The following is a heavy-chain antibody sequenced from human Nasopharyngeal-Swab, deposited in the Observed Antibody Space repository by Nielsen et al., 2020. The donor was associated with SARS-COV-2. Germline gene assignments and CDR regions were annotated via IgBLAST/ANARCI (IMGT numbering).Heavy chain of an antibody. V-gene: IGHV3-74*01. J-gene: IGHJ4*02. D-gene: IGHD3-3*01. Sequence: GESLKISCAASGFTFSSYWMHWVRQAPGKGLVRVSRINSDGSSTSYADSVKGRFTISRDNAKNTLYLQMNSLRAEDTAVYYCARSSRGPYYDFWSGSNYPDYWGQGTLVTVSS. CDR3: ARSSRGPYYDFWSGSNYPDY. CDR1: GFTFSSYW. CDR2: INSDGSST.